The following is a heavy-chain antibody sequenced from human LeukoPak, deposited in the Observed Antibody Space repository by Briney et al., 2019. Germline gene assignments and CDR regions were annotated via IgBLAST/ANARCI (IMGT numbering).Heavy chain of an antibody. Sequence: GGSLRLSCAASGFTFSSYWMSWVRQAPGKGLEWVANIKQDGSEKYYVDSVKGRFTISRDNAKNSLYLQMNGLRAEDTAVYCCARDRSSGWYGAFDYWGQGTLVTVSS. CDR2: IKQDGSEK. V-gene: IGHV3-7*01. D-gene: IGHD6-19*01. CDR1: GFTFSSYW. J-gene: IGHJ4*02. CDR3: ARDRSSGWYGAFDY.